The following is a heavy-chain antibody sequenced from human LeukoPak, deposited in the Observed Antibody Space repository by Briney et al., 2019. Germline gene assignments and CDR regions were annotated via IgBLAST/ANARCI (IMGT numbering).Heavy chain of an antibody. CDR3: ARGRLSGYALDAFDI. CDR2: INSDGSNT. V-gene: IGHV3-74*01. D-gene: IGHD5-12*01. J-gene: IGHJ3*02. CDR1: GFTLTGYW. Sequence: GGSLRLSCTASGFTLTGYWMHWVRQGPGKGLVWVSRINSDGSNTHYVDFVKGRFTISRDNAKNTLYLQMNSLRADDTAVYYCARGRLSGYALDAFDIWGRGTMVSVSS.